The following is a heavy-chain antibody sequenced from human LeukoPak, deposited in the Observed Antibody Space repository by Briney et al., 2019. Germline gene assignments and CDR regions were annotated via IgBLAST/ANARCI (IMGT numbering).Heavy chain of an antibody. J-gene: IGHJ4*02. Sequence: GGSLRLSCAASGFTFSSFAMSWVRQAPGKGLEGVSTISASGSRTYYAASVKGRFAISRDSSRSTLYLQMNSLRAEDTAVYYCAKGGSNDWAFDYWGQGTLVTVSS. CDR3: AKGGSNDWAFDY. CDR1: GFTFSSFA. CDR2: ISASGSRT. D-gene: IGHD6-19*01. V-gene: IGHV3-23*01.